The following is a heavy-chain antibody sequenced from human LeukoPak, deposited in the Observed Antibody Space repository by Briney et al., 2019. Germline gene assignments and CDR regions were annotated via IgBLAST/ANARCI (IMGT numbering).Heavy chain of an antibody. CDR3: ARGGRFLESFRALYYYYMDV. CDR1: GGTFSSYA. J-gene: IGHJ6*03. Sequence: GASVKVSCKASGGTFSSYAISWVRQAPGQGLEWMGGIIPIFGTASYAQKFQGRVTITTDESTTTAYMELSSLRSDDTAVYYCARGGRFLESFRALYYYYMDVWGKGTTVTVSS. D-gene: IGHD3-3*01. V-gene: IGHV1-69*05. CDR2: IIPIFGTA.